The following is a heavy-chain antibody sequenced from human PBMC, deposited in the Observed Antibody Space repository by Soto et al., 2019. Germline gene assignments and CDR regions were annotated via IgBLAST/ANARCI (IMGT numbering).Heavy chain of an antibody. CDR3: AREIGDYEGI. V-gene: IGHV4-59*01. CDR1: GGSISSYY. D-gene: IGHD4-17*01. J-gene: IGHJ4*02. CDR2: IYYSGST. Sequence: SETLSLTCTVSGGSISSYYWSWIRQPPGKGLEWIGYIYYSGSTNYNPSLKSRVTISVDTSKNQFSLKLSSVTAADTAVYYCAREIGDYEGIWGQGTLVTVSS.